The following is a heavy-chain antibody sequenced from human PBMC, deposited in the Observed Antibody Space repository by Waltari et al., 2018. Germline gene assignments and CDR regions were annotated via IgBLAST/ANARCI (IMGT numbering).Heavy chain of an antibody. CDR3: ARVPGQGVPIGNWFDP. J-gene: IGHJ5*02. D-gene: IGHD2-2*01. CDR1: GYSISSGYY. CDR2: IYHSGST. Sequence: QVQLQESGPGLVKPSETLSLTCAVSGYSISSGYYWGWIRQPPGKGLEWIGSIYHSGSTYDNPSLKSRVTISVDTSKNQFSLKLSSVTAADTAVYYCARVPGQGVPIGNWFDPWGQGTLVTVSS. V-gene: IGHV4-38-2*01.